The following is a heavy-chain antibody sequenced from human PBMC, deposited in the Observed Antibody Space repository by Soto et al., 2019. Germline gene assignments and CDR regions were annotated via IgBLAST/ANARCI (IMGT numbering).Heavy chain of an antibody. D-gene: IGHD1-26*01. CDR2: IYTSGST. CDR1: GDSMTKYY. J-gene: IGHJ4*02. Sequence: ASETLSLTCTVSGDSMTKYYWSWIRQSAGKGLEWIGRIYTSGSTNYNPSLKSRVTMSIDTSNKHFSLSLKSVTAADTAVYYCARTVGAAYCFDFWGQGALVTVSS. V-gene: IGHV4-4*07. CDR3: ARTVGAAYCFDF.